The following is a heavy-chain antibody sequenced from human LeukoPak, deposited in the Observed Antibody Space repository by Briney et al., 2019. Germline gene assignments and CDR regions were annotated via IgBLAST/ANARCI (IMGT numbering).Heavy chain of an antibody. CDR2: ISSSGST. CDR3: ARTTEGGYTYGYFYYYYMDV. J-gene: IGHJ6*03. D-gene: IGHD5-18*01. CDR1: GDSISSGDYY. Sequence: SETLSLTCTVSGDSISSGDYYWSWIRQPAGKGLEWIGRISSSGSTNYNPSLKSRVTISVDTSKNQFSLKLTSVTAADTAVYYCARTTEGGYTYGYFYYYYMDVWGKGTTVTISS. V-gene: IGHV4-61*02.